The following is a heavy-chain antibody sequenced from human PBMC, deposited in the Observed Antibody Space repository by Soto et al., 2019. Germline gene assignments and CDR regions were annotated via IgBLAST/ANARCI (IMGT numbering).Heavy chain of an antibody. D-gene: IGHD5-18*01. Sequence: TLSLTCTVSGGSISSGGYYWSRIRQHPGKGLEWIGYIYYSGSTYYNPSLKSRVTISVDTSKNQFSLKLSSVTAADTAVYYCARAPGYSYGPRPHYFDYWGQGTLVTVSS. J-gene: IGHJ4*02. CDR1: GGSISSGGYY. CDR3: ARAPGYSYGPRPHYFDY. CDR2: IYYSGST. V-gene: IGHV4-31*03.